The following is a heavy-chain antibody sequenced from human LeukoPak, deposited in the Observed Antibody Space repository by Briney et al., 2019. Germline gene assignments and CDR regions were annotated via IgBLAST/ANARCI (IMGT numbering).Heavy chain of an antibody. J-gene: IGHJ4*02. Sequence: SETLSLTCTFSGGSSTSYYWNWIRQPPGKGLEWIAYIHYSGSTNYNPSLKSRATISLDTSKNQVSLKLSSVTAADTAIYYCARRASGSYPDYFDYWGQGILVTVSS. CDR3: ARRASGSYPDYFDY. D-gene: IGHD1-26*01. CDR2: IHYSGST. CDR1: GGSSTSYY. V-gene: IGHV4-59*08.